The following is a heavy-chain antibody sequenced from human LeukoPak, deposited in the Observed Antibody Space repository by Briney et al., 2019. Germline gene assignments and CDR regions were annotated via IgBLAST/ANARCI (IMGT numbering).Heavy chain of an antibody. D-gene: IGHD1-7*01. J-gene: IGHJ2*01. CDR3: ARVFNWNYGHWYFDL. V-gene: IGHV4-34*09. Sequence: SETLSLTCAVYGGSFSGYYWSWIRQPPGKGLEWIGEINHSGSTYYNPSLKSRVTISVDTSKNQFSLKLSSVTAADTAVYYCARVFNWNYGHWYFDLWGRGTLATVSS. CDR2: INHSGST. CDR1: GGSFSGYY.